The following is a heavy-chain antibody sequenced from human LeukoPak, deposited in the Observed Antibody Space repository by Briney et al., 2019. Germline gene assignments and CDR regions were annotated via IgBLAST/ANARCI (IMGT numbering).Heavy chain of an antibody. J-gene: IGHJ6*02. V-gene: IGHV3-21*01. D-gene: IGHD3-10*01. CDR2: ISSSSSYI. Sequence: GGSLRLSCAASGFTFSSYSMNWVRQAPGKGLEWVSCISSSSSYIYYADSVKGRFTISRDNAKNSLYLQMNSLRAEDTAVYYCARDRGELLWFGELSRDYGMDVWGQGTTVTVSS. CDR1: GFTFSSYS. CDR3: ARDRGELLWFGELSRDYGMDV.